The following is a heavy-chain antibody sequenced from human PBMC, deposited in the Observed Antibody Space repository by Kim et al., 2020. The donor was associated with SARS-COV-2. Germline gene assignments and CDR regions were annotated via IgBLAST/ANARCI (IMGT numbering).Heavy chain of an antibody. D-gene: IGHD3-16*01. Sequence: YADSVKGRLPISRATSKNTLYLQMNSLRAEDTAVYYCAKDPPHVWGRFDIWGQGTMVTVSS. V-gene: IGHV3-23*01. CDR3: AKDPPHVWGRFDI. J-gene: IGHJ3*02.